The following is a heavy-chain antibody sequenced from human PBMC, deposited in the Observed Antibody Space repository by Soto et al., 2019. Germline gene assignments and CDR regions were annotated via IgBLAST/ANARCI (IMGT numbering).Heavy chain of an antibody. D-gene: IGHD2-15*01. CDR1: GYTFTSYG. J-gene: IGHJ3*02. CDR2: ISAYNGNT. CDR3: AREVVVADAFDI. V-gene: IGHV1-18*01. Sequence: ASVKVSCKASGYTFTSYGISWVRQAPGQGLEWMGWISAYNGNTNYAQKLQGRVTMTTGTSTSTAYMELRSLRSDDTAVYYCAREVVVADAFDIWGQGTMVTVSS.